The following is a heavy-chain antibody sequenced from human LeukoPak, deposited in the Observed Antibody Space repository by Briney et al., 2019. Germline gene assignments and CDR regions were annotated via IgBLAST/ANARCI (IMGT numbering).Heavy chain of an antibody. D-gene: IGHD5-18*01. CDR3: AKDLSGYSYGYYYGMDV. Sequence: PGGSLRLSCAASGFTFSSYGMHWVRQAPGKGLEWVSAISGSGGSTYYADSVKGRFTISRDNSKNTLYLQMNSLRAEDTAVYYCAKDLSGYSYGYYYGMDVWGQGTTVTVSS. J-gene: IGHJ6*02. V-gene: IGHV3-23*01. CDR2: ISGSGGST. CDR1: GFTFSSYG.